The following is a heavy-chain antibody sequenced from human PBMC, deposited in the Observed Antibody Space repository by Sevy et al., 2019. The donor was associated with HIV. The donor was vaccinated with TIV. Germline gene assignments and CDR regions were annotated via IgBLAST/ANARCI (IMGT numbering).Heavy chain of an antibody. CDR1: GLAFSSYA. J-gene: IGHJ3*02. CDR3: ARFPPERAFDI. V-gene: IGHV3-30*04. CDR2: ISYDGSDQ. Sequence: GGSLRLSCAASGLAFSSYAMHWVRQAPDKGLEWVAVISYDGSDQDYVDSVKGRFTISRDNSKNTLSLQMNSLRIEDTAVYYCARFPPERAFDIWGQGTMVTVSS.